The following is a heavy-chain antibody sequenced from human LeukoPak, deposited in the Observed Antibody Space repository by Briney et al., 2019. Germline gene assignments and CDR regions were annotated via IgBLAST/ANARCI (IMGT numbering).Heavy chain of an antibody. J-gene: IGHJ4*02. CDR3: AKTPGHTSSWQFDY. D-gene: IGHD6-13*01. CDR1: GFTFGNYA. Sequence: GGSLRLSXAASGFTFGNYAMSWVRQAPGKGLEWVSTITGGGRNTYYADSVKGRFTISRDNSKNMLYLQMNSLRDEDTALYYCAKTPGHTSSWQFDYWGQGTLVTVSS. CDR2: ITGGGRNT. V-gene: IGHV3-23*01.